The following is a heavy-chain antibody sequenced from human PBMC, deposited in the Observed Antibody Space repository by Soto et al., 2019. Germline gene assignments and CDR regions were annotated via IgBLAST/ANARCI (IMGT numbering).Heavy chain of an antibody. V-gene: IGHV1-69*06. Sequence: QVLLVQSGAEVKKPGSSVKVSCKLSGATFSSYAMSWVRQAPGQGLEWIGGIIPFFGTPNYAQKFQGRVTITADTSTATSYMELSSLRSDDTAVYYCARDKGAYSSPLVYWGQGTLVTVSS. CDR2: IIPFFGTP. J-gene: IGHJ4*02. CDR3: ARDKGAYSSPLVY. D-gene: IGHD3-16*01. CDR1: GATFSSYA.